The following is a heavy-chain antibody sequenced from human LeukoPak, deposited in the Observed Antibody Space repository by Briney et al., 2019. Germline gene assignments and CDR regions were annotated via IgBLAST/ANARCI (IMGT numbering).Heavy chain of an antibody. CDR2: INPNSGGT. Sequence: SVKVSCKASGYTFTGYYMHWVRQAPGQGLEWMGWINPNSGGTNYAQKFQGRVTMTRDTSISTAYMELSRLRSDDTAVYYCARDSDYGYVLGYYYYYYMDVWGKGTTVTVSS. CDR1: GYTFTGYY. J-gene: IGHJ6*03. D-gene: IGHD5-18*01. V-gene: IGHV1-2*02. CDR3: ARDSDYGYVLGYYYYYYMDV.